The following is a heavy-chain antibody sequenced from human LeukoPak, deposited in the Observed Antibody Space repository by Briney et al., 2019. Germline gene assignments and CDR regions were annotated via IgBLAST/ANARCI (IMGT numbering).Heavy chain of an antibody. V-gene: IGHV4-61*02. CDR1: GGSISSGSYY. CDR3: ASGWNYYDSSGYSLPYYYYMDV. Sequence: PSETLSLTCTVSGGSISSGSYYWSWIRQLAGKGLEWIGRIYTSGSTNYNPSLKSRVTISVDTSKNQISLKLSSVTAADTAVYYCASGWNYYDSSGYSLPYYYYMDVWGKGTTVTVSS. J-gene: IGHJ6*03. D-gene: IGHD3-22*01. CDR2: IYTSGST.